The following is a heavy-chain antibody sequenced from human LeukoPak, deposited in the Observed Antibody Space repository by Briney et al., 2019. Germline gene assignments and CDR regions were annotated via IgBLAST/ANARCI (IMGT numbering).Heavy chain of an antibody. J-gene: IGHJ6*02. CDR3: ASQGGLLWFGELSGGMDV. D-gene: IGHD3-10*01. CDR1: GYTFTSYA. CDR2: INAGNGNT. Sequence: ASVKVSCKASGYTFTSYAMHWVRQAPGQRLEWMGWINAGNGNTKYSQKYQGRVTITRDTSASTAYMELSSLRSEDTAVYYCASQGGLLWFGELSGGMDVWGQGTTVTVSS. V-gene: IGHV1-3*01.